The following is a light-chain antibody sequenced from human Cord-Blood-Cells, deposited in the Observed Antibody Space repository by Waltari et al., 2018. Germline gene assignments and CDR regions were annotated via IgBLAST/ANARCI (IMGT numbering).Light chain of an antibody. Sequence: GTSSDVGGYNYVSWYQQYPGKAPKLMIYDVSKRPSGVSNRFSGSKSGNTASLTISGLQAEDEADYYCSSYTSSSVVFGGGTKLTVL. J-gene: IGLJ2*01. CDR2: DVS. V-gene: IGLV2-14*04. CDR1: SSDVGGYNY. CDR3: SSYTSSSVV.